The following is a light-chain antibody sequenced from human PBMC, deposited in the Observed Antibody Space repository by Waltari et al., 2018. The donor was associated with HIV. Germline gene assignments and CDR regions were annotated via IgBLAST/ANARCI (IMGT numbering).Light chain of an antibody. V-gene: IGLV3-9*01. CDR1: DIVTRD. CDR2: NDK. Sequence: SYDLTQPLSVSVALGQTARIPCGGRDIVTRDVHWYQQKPGQAPSLLIFNDKNRPSESPERFSGSKARSAATRTISEGQGGDEAAYFCQVWAHTSVVFGGGTNLTVL. CDR3: QVWAHTSVV. J-gene: IGLJ3*02.